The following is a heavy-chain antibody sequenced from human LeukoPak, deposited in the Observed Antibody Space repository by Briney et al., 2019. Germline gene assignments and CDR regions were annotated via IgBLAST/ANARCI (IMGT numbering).Heavy chain of an antibody. CDR1: GYTFASYD. D-gene: IGHD6-13*01. V-gene: IGHV1-8*01. CDR2: MNPNSGNT. Sequence: ASVKVSCKASGYTFASYDINWVRQATGQGLEWMGWMNPNSGNTGYAQKFQGRVTMTRDTSISTAYMELSRLRSDDTAVYYCARDRWSSSWYINWGQGTLVTVSS. J-gene: IGHJ4*02. CDR3: ARDRWSSSWYIN.